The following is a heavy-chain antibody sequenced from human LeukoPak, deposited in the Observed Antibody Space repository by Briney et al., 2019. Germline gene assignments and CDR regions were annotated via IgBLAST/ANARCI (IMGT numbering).Heavy chain of an antibody. V-gene: IGHV3-21*04. CDR2: ISSSSSSYI. CDR1: GFTFSSYS. J-gene: IGHJ4*02. Sequence: NTGGSLRLSCAASGFTFSSYSMNWVRQAPGKGLEWVSSISSSSSSYIYYADSVKGRFTISRDNSRNTLYLQMNSLRVDDTAVYYCARDLCWGCFDDWGQGNLVTVSS. D-gene: IGHD3-10*02. CDR3: ARDLCWGCFDD.